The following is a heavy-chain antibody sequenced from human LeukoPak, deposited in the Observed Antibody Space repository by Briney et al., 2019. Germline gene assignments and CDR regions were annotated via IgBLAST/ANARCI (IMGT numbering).Heavy chain of an antibody. CDR1: GGTLSSYA. V-gene: IGHV1-69*04. CDR3: ARDQVPEGYSGNY. Sequence: SVKVSCKASGGTLSSYAISWVRQAPGQGLEWMGRIIPILGIANYAQKFQGRVTITADKSTSTAYMELSSLRSEDTAVYYCARDQVPEGYSGNYWGQGTLVTVSS. D-gene: IGHD5-12*01. CDR2: IIPILGIA. J-gene: IGHJ4*02.